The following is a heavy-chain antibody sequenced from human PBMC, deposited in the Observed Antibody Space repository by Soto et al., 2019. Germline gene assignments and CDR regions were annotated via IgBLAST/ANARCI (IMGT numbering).Heavy chain of an antibody. J-gene: IGHJ5*02. CDR3: AREIPHWVSKGWFDP. Sequence: QVQLVESGGGVVQPGRSLRLSCAASGFTFSSYAMHWVRQAPGKGLEWVAVISYDGSNKYYVDSVKGRFTISRDNSKNTLYLQMNSLRAEDTAVYYCAREIPHWVSKGWFDPWGQGTLVTVSS. D-gene: IGHD3-16*01. CDR1: GFTFSSYA. CDR2: ISYDGSNK. V-gene: IGHV3-30-3*01.